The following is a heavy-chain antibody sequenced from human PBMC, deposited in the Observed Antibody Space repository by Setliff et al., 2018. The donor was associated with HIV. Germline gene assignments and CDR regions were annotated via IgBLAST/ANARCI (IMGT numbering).Heavy chain of an antibody. Sequence: GESLKISCHHSGYSFTNYWVGWVRQLPGKGLGWMGLIWPSDSDTIYSPSFQGQVSLSADKSTSTVYLQWSSLKAPDTAMYYCARLSKFYDFWTPDYWGQGTLVTVSS. V-gene: IGHV5-51*01. CDR1: GYSFTNYW. CDR2: IWPSDSDT. D-gene: IGHD3-3*01. J-gene: IGHJ4*02. CDR3: ARLSKFYDFWTPDY.